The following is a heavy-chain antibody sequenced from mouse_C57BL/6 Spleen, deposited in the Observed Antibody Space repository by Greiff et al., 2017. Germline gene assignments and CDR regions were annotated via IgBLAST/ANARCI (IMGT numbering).Heavy chain of an antibody. J-gene: IGHJ3*01. CDR2: IYPGSGNT. D-gene: IGHD2-4*01. V-gene: IGHV1-76*01. CDR1: GYTFTDYY. Sequence: LQESGAELVRPGASVKLSCKASGYTFTDYYINWVKQRPGQGLEWIARIYPGSGNTYYNEKFKGKATLTAEKSSSTAYMQLSSLTSEDSAVYFCARGRGDYDYDRGFAYWGQGTLVTVSA. CDR3: ARGRGDYDYDRGFAY.